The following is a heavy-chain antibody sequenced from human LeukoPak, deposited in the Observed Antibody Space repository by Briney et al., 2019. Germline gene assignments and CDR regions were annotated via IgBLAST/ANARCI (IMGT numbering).Heavy chain of an antibody. V-gene: IGHV3-7*01. Sequence: GGSLRLSCAPSGFTFSSYCVRCVRESPGEGWEGVANIKQDGSDKYYVDSVKGLFSISKDKAKNLLFLEMSSLRAEDTAVYYCARAYDFWRYLDYWGQGTLVTVSS. D-gene: IGHD3-3*01. CDR3: ARAYDFWRYLDY. CDR1: GFTFSSYC. CDR2: IKQDGSDK. J-gene: IGHJ4*02.